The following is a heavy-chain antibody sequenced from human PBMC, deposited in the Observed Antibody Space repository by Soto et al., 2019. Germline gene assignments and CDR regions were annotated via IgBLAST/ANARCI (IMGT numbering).Heavy chain of an antibody. CDR3: AKHRGYSSSAPAQ. V-gene: IGHV3-23*01. CDR1: GFTFTSYA. J-gene: IGHJ4*02. D-gene: IGHD6-6*01. CDR2: LSGGGVVT. Sequence: GGSLRLSCAASGFTFTSYAMGWVRQAPGKGLEWVSGLSGGGVVTSYADSVKGRFTVSRDSSKNTLFVHMNSLRAEDTAVYYCAKHRGYSSSAPAQWGQGTLVTVSS.